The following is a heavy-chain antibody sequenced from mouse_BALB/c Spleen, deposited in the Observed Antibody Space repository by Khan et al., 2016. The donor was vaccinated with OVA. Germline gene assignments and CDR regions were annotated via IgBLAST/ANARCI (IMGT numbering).Heavy chain of an antibody. Sequence: EVQLVESGPGLVRPSQSLSLTCSVTGYSITSGYRWNWIRQFPGNKVEWMGYISYDGSNNYNPSLQNRIPITRDTSKNQFFLKLNFVTTKATSTVYCARGGAVVPYWYFDVWGAGTTVTVSS. CDR3: ARGGAVVPYWYFDV. V-gene: IGHV3-6*02. D-gene: IGHD1-1*01. J-gene: IGHJ1*01. CDR1: GYSITSGYR. CDR2: ISYDGSN.